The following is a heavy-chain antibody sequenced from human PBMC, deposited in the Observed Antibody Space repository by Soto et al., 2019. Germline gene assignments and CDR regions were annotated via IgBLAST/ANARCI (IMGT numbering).Heavy chain of an antibody. CDR1: GGSISSYY. J-gene: IGHJ4*02. V-gene: IGHV4-59*01. CDR3: ASNRYFNWLYFDY. D-gene: IGHD3-9*01. CDR2: IYYSGST. Sequence: SETLSLTCTVSGGSISSYYWSWIRQPPGKGLEWIGYIYYSGSTNYNPSLKSRVTISVDTSKNQFSLKLSSVTAADTAVYYCASNRYFNWLYFDYWGQGTLVTVSS.